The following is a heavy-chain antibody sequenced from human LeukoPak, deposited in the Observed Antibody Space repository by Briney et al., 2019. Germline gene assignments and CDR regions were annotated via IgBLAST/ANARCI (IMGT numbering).Heavy chain of an antibody. V-gene: IGHV4-39*02. D-gene: IGHD5-12*01. CDR1: GGSISSSSYY. CDR3: AREVGWLHPQGAFDI. J-gene: IGHJ3*02. Sequence: SETLSLTCTVSGGSISSSSYYWGWIRQPPGNGLEWIGNVYHNGSTYYNPSLKGRVTVSVDTSKNHFSLKLGSVTAADTAVYYCAREVGWLHPQGAFDIWGQGTMVTVSS. CDR2: VYHNGST.